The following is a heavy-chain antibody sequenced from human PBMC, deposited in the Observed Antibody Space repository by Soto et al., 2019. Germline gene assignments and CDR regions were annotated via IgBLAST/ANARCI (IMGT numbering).Heavy chain of an antibody. J-gene: IGHJ1*01. V-gene: IGHV3-15*07. CDR3: TTRSRSGSYFQH. D-gene: IGHD1-26*01. CDR2: IKSKTDGGTT. CDR1: GFTFSNAW. Sequence: AGGSLRLSCAASGFTFSNAWMNWVRQAPGKGLEWVGRIKSKTDGGTTDYAAPVKDKFTISRDDSKNTLYLQMNSLKTEDTAMYYCTTRSRSGSYFQHWGQGTLVTVSS.